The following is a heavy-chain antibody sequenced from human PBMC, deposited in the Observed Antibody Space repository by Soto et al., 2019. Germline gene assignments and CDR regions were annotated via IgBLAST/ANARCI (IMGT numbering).Heavy chain of an antibody. CDR3: ARRPSVVRGVIITLGAFDI. CDR2: IYYSGST. J-gene: IGHJ3*02. CDR1: GGSISSGGYY. Sequence: PSETLSLTCTVSGGSISSGGYYWSWIRQHPGKGLEWIGYIYYSGSTYYNPSLKSRVTISVDTSKNRFSLKLSSVTAADTAVYYCARRPSVVRGVIITLGAFDIWGQGTMVTVSS. D-gene: IGHD3-10*01. V-gene: IGHV4-31*03.